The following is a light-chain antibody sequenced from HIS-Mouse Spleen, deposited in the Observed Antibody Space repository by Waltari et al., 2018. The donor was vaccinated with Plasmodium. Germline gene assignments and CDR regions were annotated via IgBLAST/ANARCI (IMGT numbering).Light chain of an antibody. Sequence: QSALTQPRLVSGSPGQSVTIPCTGTSSDVGGDNYVSWYQQHPGKAPKLMIYDVSKRPSGVPDRFSGSKSGNTASLTISGLQAEDEADYYCCSYAGSYTWVFGGGTKLTVL. J-gene: IGLJ2*01. V-gene: IGLV2-11*01. CDR2: DVS. CDR3: CSYAGSYTWV. CDR1: SSDVGGDNY.